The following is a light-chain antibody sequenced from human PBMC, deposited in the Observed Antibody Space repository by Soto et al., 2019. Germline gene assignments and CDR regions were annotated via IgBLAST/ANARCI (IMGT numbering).Light chain of an antibody. Sequence: SVLTQPPSASGSPWQSVTISCTGTSSEVGCYNYVSWYQQHPGKAPKLMIYEVSKRPSGVPDRLSGSKSGNTASLTVSGLQAEDEADYYCSSYAGSNNLVFGTGTKVTVL. CDR2: EVS. V-gene: IGLV2-8*01. CDR3: SSYAGSNNLV. CDR1: SSEVGCYNY. J-gene: IGLJ1*01.